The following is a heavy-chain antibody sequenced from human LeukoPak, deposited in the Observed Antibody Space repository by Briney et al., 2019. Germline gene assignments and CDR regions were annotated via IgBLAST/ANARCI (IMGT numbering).Heavy chain of an antibody. V-gene: IGHV3-11*01. CDR1: GFAFSDYY. CDR2: ISSSGSTI. Sequence: GGSLRLSCAASGFAFSDYYMSWIRQAPGKGLEWVSYISSSGSTIYYADSVKGRFTISRDNAKNSLFLQMNSLRAEDTAVYYCARVLRYCSGGNCYSGGLGYMDVWGKGTTVTISS. D-gene: IGHD2-15*01. J-gene: IGHJ6*03. CDR3: ARVLRYCSGGNCYSGGLGYMDV.